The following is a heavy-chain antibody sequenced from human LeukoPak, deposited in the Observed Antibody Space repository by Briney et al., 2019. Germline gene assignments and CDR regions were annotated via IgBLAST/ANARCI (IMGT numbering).Heavy chain of an antibody. D-gene: IGHD1-26*01. J-gene: IGHJ4*02. CDR1: GFTFSTYT. CDR2: ISGSGGSA. Sequence: GGSLRLSCAVSGFTFSTYTMSWVRQAPGKGLEWVSGISGSGGSAYYTDSVKGRFTISRDNSKNTVYLQMNSLRAEDTAIYYCAKGGKWDVTPFDYWGQGTLVTVSS. CDR3: AKGGKWDVTPFDY. V-gene: IGHV3-23*01.